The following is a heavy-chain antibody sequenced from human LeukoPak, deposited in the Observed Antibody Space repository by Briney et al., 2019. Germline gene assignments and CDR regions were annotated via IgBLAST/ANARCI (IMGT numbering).Heavy chain of an antibody. J-gene: IGHJ4*02. CDR2: ISGSAHKI. CDR3: AGRVTGYSSGYVY. Sequence: GGSLRLSCVASGITFSNYAVSWVRQAPKKGLDWVSVISGSAHKIRYADSVKGRFTISRDNSENIVYLQMNNLRAEDTAVYYCAGRVTGYSSGYVYWGQGTLVTVSS. V-gene: IGHV3-23*01. CDR1: GITFSNYA. D-gene: IGHD5-18*01.